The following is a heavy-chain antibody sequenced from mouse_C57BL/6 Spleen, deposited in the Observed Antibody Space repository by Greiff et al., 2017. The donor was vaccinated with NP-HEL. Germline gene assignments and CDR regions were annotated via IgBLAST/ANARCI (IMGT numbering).Heavy chain of an antibody. CDR1: GYTFTDYY. V-gene: IGHV1-26*01. CDR2: INPNNGGT. D-gene: IGHD2-5*01. J-gene: IGHJ2*01. CDR3: AREGGYSNY. Sequence: EVQLQQSGPELVKPGASVKISCKASGYTFTDYYMNWVKQSHGKSLEWIGDINPNNGGTSYNQKFKGKATLTVDKSSSTAYMERRSLTSEDSAVYYCAREGGYSNYWGQGTTLTVSS.